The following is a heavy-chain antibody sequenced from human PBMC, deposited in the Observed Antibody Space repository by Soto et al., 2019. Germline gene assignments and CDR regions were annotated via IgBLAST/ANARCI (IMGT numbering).Heavy chain of an antibody. J-gene: IGHJ6*03. V-gene: IGHV3-30*18. CDR3: AKEVTFYAIYYMDV. CDR2: ISYDGSNK. CDR1: GFTFSSYG. D-gene: IGHD2-8*01. Sequence: GGSLRLSCAASGFTFSSYGMHWVRQAPGKGLEWVAVISYDGSNKYYADSVKGRFTISRDNSKNTLYLQMNSLRAEDTAVYYCAKEVTFYAIYYMDVWGKGTTVTVSS.